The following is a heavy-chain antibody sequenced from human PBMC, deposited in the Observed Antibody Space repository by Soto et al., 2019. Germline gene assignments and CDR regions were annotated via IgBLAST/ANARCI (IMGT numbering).Heavy chain of an antibody. V-gene: IGHV3-23*01. CDR1: GFTFSSYA. J-gene: IGHJ6*02. CDR3: AKSPPDFWSGYRLQNYYGMDV. D-gene: IGHD3-3*01. Sequence: EVQLLESGGGLVQPGGSLRLSCAASGFTFSSYAMSWVRQAPGKGLEWVSAISGSGGSTYYADSVKGRFTISRDNSKNTLYLQRNSLRAEDTAVYYCAKSPPDFWSGYRLQNYYGMDVWGQGTTVTVSS. CDR2: ISGSGGST.